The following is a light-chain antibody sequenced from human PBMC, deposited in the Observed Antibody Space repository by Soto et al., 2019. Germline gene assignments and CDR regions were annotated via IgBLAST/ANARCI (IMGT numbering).Light chain of an antibody. Sequence: DIQMTQSPSSLSASVGDRVTITCRASQSISSYLNWYQQKPGQAPKLLIYAASSLQSGVPSRFSGSGSGTDFTLTISSLQPEDFATYCWQQSYSTQWTFGQGTKVEIK. CDR3: QQSYSTQWT. J-gene: IGKJ1*01. V-gene: IGKV1-39*01. CDR2: AAS. CDR1: QSISSY.